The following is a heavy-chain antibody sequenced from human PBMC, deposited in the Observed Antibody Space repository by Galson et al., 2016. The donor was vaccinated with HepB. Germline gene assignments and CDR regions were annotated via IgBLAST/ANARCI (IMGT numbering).Heavy chain of an antibody. J-gene: IGHJ5*02. CDR3: AKDFGREYYGSSGP. V-gene: IGHV3-23*01. D-gene: IGHD3-22*01. CDR2: VMGSGVTT. Sequence: SLRLSCAASGLTFSSYGIHWVRQAPGKGLEWVSTVMGSGVTTYYADSVKGRFTVSRDNFRNTVYLQMNSLRAEDTAVYYCAKDFGREYYGSSGPWGQGTLVTVSS. CDR1: GLTFSSYG.